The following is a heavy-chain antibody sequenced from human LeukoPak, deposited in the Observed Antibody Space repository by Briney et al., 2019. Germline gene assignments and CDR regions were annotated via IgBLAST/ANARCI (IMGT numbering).Heavy chain of an antibody. Sequence: QPGGSLRLSCVASGFTFSRNWLHWVRQVPGKGLVWVSRINTDGSTTNYADSVKGRFTISRDNTKNTLYLQTNSLRAEDSAVYFCTRGYNTASLDWGQGTRITVAS. V-gene: IGHV3-74*01. CDR3: TRGYNTASLD. CDR1: GFTFSRNW. CDR2: INTDGSTT. J-gene: IGHJ4*02. D-gene: IGHD5-18*01.